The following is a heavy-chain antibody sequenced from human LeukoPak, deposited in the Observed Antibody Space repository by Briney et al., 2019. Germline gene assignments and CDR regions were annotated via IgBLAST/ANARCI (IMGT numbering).Heavy chain of an antibody. CDR1: GYSISSGYY. D-gene: IGHD2-2*01. V-gene: IGHV4-38-2*01. CDR2: IYHSGST. CDR3: ARRRPVPAKWYFDL. J-gene: IGHJ2*01. Sequence: SETLSLTCAVSGYSISSGYYWGWIRQPPGKGLEWIGSIYHSGSTYYNPSLKSRVTISVDTSKNQFSLKLSSVTAADTAVYYCARRRPVPAKWYFDLWGRGTLVTVSS.